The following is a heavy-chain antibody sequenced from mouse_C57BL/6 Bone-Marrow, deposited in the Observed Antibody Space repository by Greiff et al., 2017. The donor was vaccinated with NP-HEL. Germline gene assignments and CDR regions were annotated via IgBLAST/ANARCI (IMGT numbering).Heavy chain of an antibody. D-gene: IGHD2-4*01. V-gene: IGHV1-54*01. CDR2: INPGSGGT. Sequence: VQLQQSGAELVRPGTSVKVSCKASGYAFTNYLIEWVKQRPGLGLEWIGVINPGSGGTNYNEKVKGKATLTADKSSSTAYMQLSSRTSEDSAVYFCARGGIYYDYAWFAYWGQGTLVTVSA. CDR3: ARGGIYYDYAWFAY. CDR1: GYAFTNYL. J-gene: IGHJ3*01.